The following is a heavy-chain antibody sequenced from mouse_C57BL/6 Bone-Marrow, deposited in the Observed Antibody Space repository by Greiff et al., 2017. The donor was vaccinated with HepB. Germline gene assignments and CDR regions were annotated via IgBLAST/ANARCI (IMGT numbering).Heavy chain of an antibody. CDR2: IYPGSGST. D-gene: IGHD1-1*01. CDR1: GYTFTSYW. CDR3: ARWFITTVVAYYFDY. Sequence: QVQLQQPGAELVKPGASVKMSCKASGYTFTSYWITWVKQRPGQGLEWIGDIYPGSGSTNYNEKFKSKATLTVDTSSSTAYMQLSSLTSEESAVYYCARWFITTVVAYYFDYWGQGTTLTVSS. J-gene: IGHJ2*01. V-gene: IGHV1-55*01.